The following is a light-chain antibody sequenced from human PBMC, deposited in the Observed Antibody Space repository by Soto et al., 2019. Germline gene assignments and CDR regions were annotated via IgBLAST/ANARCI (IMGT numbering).Light chain of an antibody. CDR2: EAS. CDR3: QQYDDLPFT. Sequence: DLQMTQSPSSLSASVGDRVTITCQASQAIGNYLTWYQQKPGKAPKLLIYEASNLETGVPSRFSGSGSGTDFTFTINSLQPEDIATDYCQQYDDLPFTFGGGTKVEIK. CDR1: QAIGNY. V-gene: IGKV1-33*01. J-gene: IGKJ4*01.